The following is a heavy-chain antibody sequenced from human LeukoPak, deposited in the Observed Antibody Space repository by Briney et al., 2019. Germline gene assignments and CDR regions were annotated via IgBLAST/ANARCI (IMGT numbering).Heavy chain of an antibody. CDR3: ARDIKYYYDSSRIYYYYGMDV. Sequence: PGGSLRLSCAASGFTFSSYAMRWVRQAPGKGLEWVAVISYDGSNKYYADSVKGRFTISRDNSKNTLYLQMNSLRAEDTAVYYCARDIKYYYDSSRIYYYYGMDVWGQGTTVTVSS. J-gene: IGHJ6*02. V-gene: IGHV3-30-3*01. CDR2: ISYDGSNK. D-gene: IGHD3-22*01. CDR1: GFTFSSYA.